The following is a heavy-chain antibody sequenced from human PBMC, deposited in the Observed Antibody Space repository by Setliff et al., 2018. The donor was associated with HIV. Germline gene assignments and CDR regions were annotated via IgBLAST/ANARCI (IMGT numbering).Heavy chain of an antibody. CDR2: INHGGDT. CDR3: ASRRGIEFYFDI. Sequence: SQTLSLPCAVYGQYISGYYWSWIRQTPGKGLAWIGEINHGGDTNYNPSLKSRLTISVGSSYNHFSLKLSSVTAADTGVYYCASRRGIEFYFDIWGQGTPVTVSS. CDR1: GQYISGYY. D-gene: IGHD3-10*01. V-gene: IGHV4-34*01. J-gene: IGHJ4*02.